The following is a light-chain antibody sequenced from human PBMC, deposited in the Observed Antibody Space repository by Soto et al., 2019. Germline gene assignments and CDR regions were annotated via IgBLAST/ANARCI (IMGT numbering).Light chain of an antibody. J-gene: IGLJ2*01. Sequence: QSARTQPASVSWSPGQSITISCTGTSSDVGGYNYVSWYQQHPGKAPKLMIYEVSNRPSGVSNRFSGSKSGNTASLTISGLQAEDEADYHCSSYTSSSTLGHVVFGGGTKLTVL. CDR2: EVS. V-gene: IGLV2-14*01. CDR3: SSYTSSSTLGHVV. CDR1: SSDVGGYNY.